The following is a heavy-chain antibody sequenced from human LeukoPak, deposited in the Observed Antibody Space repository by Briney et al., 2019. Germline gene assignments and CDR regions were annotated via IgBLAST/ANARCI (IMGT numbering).Heavy chain of an antibody. Sequence: ASVKVSCKASGYTFTGYYMHWVRQAPGQGLEWMGWINPNSGGTNYAQKFQGWVTMTRDTSISTAYMELSRLRSDDTAVYYCARDGAYYYGMDVWGQGTTVTVSS. V-gene: IGHV1-2*04. D-gene: IGHD3-16*01. CDR1: GYTFTGYY. CDR2: INPNSGGT. CDR3: ARDGAYYYGMDV. J-gene: IGHJ6*02.